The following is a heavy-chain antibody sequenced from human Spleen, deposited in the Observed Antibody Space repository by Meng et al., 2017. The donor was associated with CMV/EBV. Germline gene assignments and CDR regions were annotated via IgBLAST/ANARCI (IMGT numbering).Heavy chain of an antibody. D-gene: IGHD6-6*01. CDR2: IRYDGSNK. CDR1: GFTFSSYG. J-gene: IGHJ4*02. Sequence: GESLKISCGVSGFTFSSYGMHWVRQAPGKGLEWVAFIRYDGSNKYYADSVKGRFTISRDNARNLVSLQMSSLRVDDTAVYYCARIGYSSSSFDYWGQGTLVTVSS. CDR3: ARIGYSSSSFDY. V-gene: IGHV3-30*02.